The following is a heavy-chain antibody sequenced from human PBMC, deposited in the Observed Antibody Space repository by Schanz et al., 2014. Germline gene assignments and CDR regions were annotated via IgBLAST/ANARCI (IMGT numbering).Heavy chain of an antibody. CDR3: ARIGGSVFDY. CDR2: IGNGGVTI. J-gene: IGHJ4*02. CDR1: GFPFSDYF. V-gene: IGHV3-11*01. D-gene: IGHD3-10*01. Sequence: VQLVESGGGLVQPGGSLRLSCVASGFPFSDYFMAWIRQPPGRGLEWVSYIGNGGVTIYYADSVKGRFTISRDNSKNSLYLQMNSLRAEDTAVYYCARIGGSVFDYGAQGTRVTVSS.